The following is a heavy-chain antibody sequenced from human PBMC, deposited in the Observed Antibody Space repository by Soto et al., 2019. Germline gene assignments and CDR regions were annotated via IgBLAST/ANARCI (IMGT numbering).Heavy chain of an antibody. CDR2: IKQDGGAK. V-gene: IGHV3-7*05. D-gene: IGHD4-17*01. CDR3: AKAIYGGNSDFGY. Sequence: EVHLVESGGGLVQPGGSLRLSCAASGFTFSNYWMTWVRQAPGKGLEWVANIKQDGGAKYYVDSVKGRFTISRDNAKNSLYLQISSLRAEDTAVYYCAKAIYGGNSDFGYWGQGTLVTVSS. CDR1: GFTFSNYW. J-gene: IGHJ4*02.